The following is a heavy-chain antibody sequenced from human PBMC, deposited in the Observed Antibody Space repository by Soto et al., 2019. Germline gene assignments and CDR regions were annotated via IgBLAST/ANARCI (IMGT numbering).Heavy chain of an antibody. CDR2: IYYSGST. CDR3: ARTWSGRFLEWLYHFDY. CDR1: GGSISSGDYY. V-gene: IGHV4-30-4*01. D-gene: IGHD3-3*01. Sequence: QVQLQESGPGLVKPSQTLSLTCTVSGGSISSGDYYWSWIRQPPGKGLEWIGYIYYSGSTYYNPSLKCRVTISVDTSKNQFSLKLSSVTAADTAVYYWARTWSGRFLEWLYHFDYWGQGTLVTVSS. J-gene: IGHJ4*02.